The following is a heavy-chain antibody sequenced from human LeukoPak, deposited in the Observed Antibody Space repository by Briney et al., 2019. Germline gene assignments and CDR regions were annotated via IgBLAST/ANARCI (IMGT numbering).Heavy chain of an antibody. D-gene: IGHD6-13*01. J-gene: IGHJ4*02. CDR3: ARDQLGIAAAGIY. Sequence: ASVKVSCKASGYTFTGYYMHWVRQAPGQGLEWMGWINPNSGGTNYAQKFRGRVTMTRDTSISTAYMELSRLRSDDTAVYYCARDQLGIAAAGIYWGQGTLVTVSS. CDR2: INPNSGGT. V-gene: IGHV1-2*02. CDR1: GYTFTGYY.